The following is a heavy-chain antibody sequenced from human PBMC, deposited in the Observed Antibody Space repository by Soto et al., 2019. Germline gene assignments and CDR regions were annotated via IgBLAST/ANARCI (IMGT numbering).Heavy chain of an antibody. V-gene: IGHV3-23*01. CDR3: AKLYWNPRYFDY. CDR1: GFTFSSVA. D-gene: IGHD1-1*01. J-gene: IGHJ4*02. Sequence: EVQLLESGGGLVQPGGSLRLSCAASGFTFSSVAMTWVRQAPGKGLEWVSSITDNGGSTDYADSMKGRFTISRDNSKNTLYPQMNDLRVDDTAVYYCAKLYWNPRYFDYWGQGIRVTISS. CDR2: ITDNGGST.